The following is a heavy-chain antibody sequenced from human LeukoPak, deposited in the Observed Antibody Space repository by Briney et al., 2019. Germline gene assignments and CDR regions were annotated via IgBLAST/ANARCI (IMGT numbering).Heavy chain of an antibody. CDR2: IYYSGST. CDR1: GGSISSGGYY. Sequence: TTSETLSLTCTVSGGSISSGGYYWSWIRQHPGKGLEWIGYIYYSGSTYYNPSLKSRVTISVDTSKNQFSLKLSSVTAADTAVYYCARTRSHVIWGQGTMVTVSS. CDR3: ARTRSHVI. V-gene: IGHV4-31*03. J-gene: IGHJ3*02. D-gene: IGHD1-14*01.